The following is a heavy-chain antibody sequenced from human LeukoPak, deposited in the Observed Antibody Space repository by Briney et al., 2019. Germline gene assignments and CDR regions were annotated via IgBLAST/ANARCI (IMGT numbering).Heavy chain of an antibody. Sequence: GVSLRLSCAASGFTFSRYAIHWVRQGPGKGLEWVAYIAHHGSNKYYADSVKGRFTISRDNSKRTLYLQMNSLRGDDTAVYYCAKDGSWSCTDWGQGTLVTVSS. V-gene: IGHV3-30*02. D-gene: IGHD2-8*02. CDR1: GFTFSRYA. J-gene: IGHJ4*02. CDR3: AKDGSWSCTD. CDR2: IAHHGSNK.